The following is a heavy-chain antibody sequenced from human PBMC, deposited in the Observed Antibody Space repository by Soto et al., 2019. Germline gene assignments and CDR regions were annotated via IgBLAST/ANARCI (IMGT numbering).Heavy chain of an antibody. CDR2: IYYSGLT. V-gene: IGHV4-61*01. D-gene: IGHD3-9*01. Sequence: PSETLSLTCTVSGGSVSSGSYYWSWIRQPPGKGLEWVGCIYYSGLTNYNPSLKSRVTISVDTSKKQLSLKLSSVTAADTAVYYCAKARTYYDILTGEGTLDYWGQGTLVTVSS. J-gene: IGHJ4*02. CDR3: AKARTYYDILTGEGTLDY. CDR1: GGSVSSGSYY.